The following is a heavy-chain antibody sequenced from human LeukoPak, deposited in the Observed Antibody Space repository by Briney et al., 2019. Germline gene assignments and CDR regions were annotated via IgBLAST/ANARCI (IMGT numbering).Heavy chain of an antibody. J-gene: IGHJ6*02. CDR3: ARDSRITMVRGVISYYYYYGMDV. CDR2: IKQDGSEK. Sequence: GGSLRLSCAASGFTFSSYWMSWVRQAPGEGLGWVANIKQDGSEKYYVDSVKGRFTISRDKAKNSLYLQMNSLRAEDTAVYYCARDSRITMVRGVISYYYYYGMDVWGQGTTVTVSS. CDR1: GFTFSSYW. D-gene: IGHD3-10*01. V-gene: IGHV3-7*01.